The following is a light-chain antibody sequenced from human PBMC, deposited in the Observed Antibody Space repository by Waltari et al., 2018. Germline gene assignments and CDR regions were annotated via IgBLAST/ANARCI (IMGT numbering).Light chain of an antibody. CDR3: CAYAGSSTMI. J-gene: IGLJ2*01. Sequence: QSALTQPASVSGSPGQSIPISCTGASSDVGGYKFVSWYQQHPGTAPKLMIYEVSKRPSGVSNRLSGSKSGNTASLTISGLQAEDEADYYCCAYAGSSTMIFGGGTKLTVL. CDR2: EVS. V-gene: IGLV2-23*02. CDR1: SSDVGGYKF.